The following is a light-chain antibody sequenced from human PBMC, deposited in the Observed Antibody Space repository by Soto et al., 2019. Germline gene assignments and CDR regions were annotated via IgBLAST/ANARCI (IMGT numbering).Light chain of an antibody. CDR1: SSDVGGYIY. Sequence: QSVLTQPRSVSGSPGQSVTISCTGTSSDVGGYIYASWYQQYPAKAPKVMIYDVSRRPSGVPDRFSGSKSGNTASLTISGLQAEDEAVYYCCSYAGNKTVVFGGGTKLTVL. V-gene: IGLV2-11*01. CDR2: DVS. J-gene: IGLJ3*02. CDR3: CSYAGNKTVV.